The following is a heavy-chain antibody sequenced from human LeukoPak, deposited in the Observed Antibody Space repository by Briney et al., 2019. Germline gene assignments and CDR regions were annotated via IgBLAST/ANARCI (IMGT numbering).Heavy chain of an antibody. J-gene: IGHJ6*02. CDR1: GYTFTGYY. CDR3: ARGDQHDFWSGYYAYYYYYYGMDV. Sequence: ASVKVSCKASGYTFTGYYMHWVRQAPGQGLEWMGRINPNSGGTNYAQKFQGRVTMTRDTSISTAYMELSSLRSEDTAVYYCARGDQHDFWSGYYAYYYYYYGMDVWGQGTTVTVSS. V-gene: IGHV1-2*06. D-gene: IGHD3-3*01. CDR2: INPNSGGT.